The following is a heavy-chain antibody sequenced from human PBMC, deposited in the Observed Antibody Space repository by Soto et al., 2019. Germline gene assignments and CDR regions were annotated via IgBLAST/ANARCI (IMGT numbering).Heavy chain of an antibody. J-gene: IGHJ4*02. V-gene: IGHV3-48*02. CDR1: GFPFSSYA. CDR2: INSGSSTI. D-gene: IGHD5-12*01. Sequence: EVQLVESGGGLVQPGGSLRLSCAASGFPFSSYAMNWVRQAPGKGLEWVSYINSGSSTIYYADSAKGRFTISRDNAKNSLYLQMNSLRDEDTAAYFCVRDRGYTGYDLQYWGQGALVAVSS. CDR3: VRDRGYTGYDLQY.